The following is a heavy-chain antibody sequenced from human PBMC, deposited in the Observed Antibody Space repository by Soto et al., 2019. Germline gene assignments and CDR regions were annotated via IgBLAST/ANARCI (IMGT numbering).Heavy chain of an antibody. CDR2: IWYDGSNK. D-gene: IGHD6-13*01. Sequence: QVQLVESGGGVVQPGRSLRLSCAASGFTFSSYGMHWVRQAPGKGLEWVAVIWYDGSNKYYADSVKGRFTISRDNSKNTLYLQMNSLRAEDTAVYYCARAPRGQYSSSWYEADYYFDYWGQGTLVTVSS. J-gene: IGHJ4*02. CDR3: ARAPRGQYSSSWYEADYYFDY. CDR1: GFTFSSYG. V-gene: IGHV3-33*01.